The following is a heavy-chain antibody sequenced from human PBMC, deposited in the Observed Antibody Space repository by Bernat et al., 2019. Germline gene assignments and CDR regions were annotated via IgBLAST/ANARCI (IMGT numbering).Heavy chain of an antibody. J-gene: IGHJ4*02. CDR2: IYSGGST. V-gene: IGHV3-53*02. CDR1: GFTVSSNY. CDR3: ARESQQLATVY. Sequence: EVQLVETGGGLIQPGGSLRLSCAASGFTVSSNYMSWVRQAPGKGLEWVSVIYSGGSTYYADSVKGRFTISRDNTKNTLYLQMNSLRAEDTAVYYCARESQQLATVYWGQGTMVTVSS. D-gene: IGHD6-13*01.